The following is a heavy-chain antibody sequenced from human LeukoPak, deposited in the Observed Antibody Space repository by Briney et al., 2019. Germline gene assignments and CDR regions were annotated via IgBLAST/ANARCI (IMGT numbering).Heavy chain of an antibody. Sequence: ASVKVSCKASGYTFTSYYMHWVRQAPGQGLEWMGIINPSGGSTSYTQKFQGRVTMTRDTSTSTVYMELSSLRSEDTAVYYCARAYGGNPYRYWGQGTLVTVPS. CDR3: ARAYGGNPYRY. V-gene: IGHV1-46*01. CDR2: INPSGGST. CDR1: GYTFTSYY. J-gene: IGHJ4*02. D-gene: IGHD4-23*01.